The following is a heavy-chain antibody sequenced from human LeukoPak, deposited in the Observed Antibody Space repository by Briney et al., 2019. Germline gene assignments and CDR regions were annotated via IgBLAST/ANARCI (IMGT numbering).Heavy chain of an antibody. CDR1: GFTFSSYW. CDR2: IKQDGSEK. J-gene: IGHJ5*02. V-gene: IGHV3-7*01. D-gene: IGHD3-22*01. Sequence: GGSLRLSCAASGFTFSSYWMSWVRQAPGKGLEWVANIKQDGSEKYYVDSVKGRFTISRDNAKNSLYLQMNSLRAEDTAVYYCARPFDSSGYYRNWFDPWDQGTLVTVSS. CDR3: ARPFDSSGYYRNWFDP.